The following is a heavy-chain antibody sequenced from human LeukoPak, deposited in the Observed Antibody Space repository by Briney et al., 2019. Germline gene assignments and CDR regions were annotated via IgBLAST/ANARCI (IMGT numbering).Heavy chain of an antibody. Sequence: GGSLRLSCAASGFTFDDYGMSWVRQAPGKGLEWVSGISWNGGRTDYADSVKGRFTISRDNAKNSLYLQMNSLRTEDTALYYCARDREENYDLGRANRANWFDPWGQGTLVTVSS. J-gene: IGHJ5*02. D-gene: IGHD3-10*01. V-gene: IGHV3-20*04. CDR3: ARDREENYDLGRANRANWFDP. CDR1: GFTFDDYG. CDR2: ISWNGGRT.